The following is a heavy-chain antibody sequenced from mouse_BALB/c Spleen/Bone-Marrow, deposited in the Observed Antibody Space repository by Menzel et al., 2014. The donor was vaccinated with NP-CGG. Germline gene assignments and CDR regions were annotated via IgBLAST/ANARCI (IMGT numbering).Heavy chain of an antibody. CDR1: GYTFISYT. D-gene: IGHD6-1*01. CDR2: INPSSGYT. Sequence: VQLQQSGAELARPGASVKMSCKASGYTFISYTMHWVKQRPGQGLEWIGYINPSSGYTNYNQKFRDKATLTADKSSSTAYMQLSSLTSEDSAVYYCARGQAYWGQGTLVTVSA. CDR3: ARGQAY. V-gene: IGHV1-4*01. J-gene: IGHJ3*01.